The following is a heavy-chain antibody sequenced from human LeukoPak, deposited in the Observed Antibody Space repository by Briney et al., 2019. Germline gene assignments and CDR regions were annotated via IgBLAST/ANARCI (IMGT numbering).Heavy chain of an antibody. J-gene: IGHJ6*04. CDR2: IRSKANSYAT. CDR1: GFTFSGSA. V-gene: IGHV3-73*01. Sequence: GGSLRLSCAASGFTFSGSAMHWVRQASGKGLEWVGRIRSKANSYATAYAASVKGRLTISRDDSKNTAYLQMNSLKTEDTAVYYCTKAATVTRIGVRPYYGTDVWGKGTRVTVSS. D-gene: IGHD4-17*01. CDR3: TKAATVTRIGVRPYYGTDV.